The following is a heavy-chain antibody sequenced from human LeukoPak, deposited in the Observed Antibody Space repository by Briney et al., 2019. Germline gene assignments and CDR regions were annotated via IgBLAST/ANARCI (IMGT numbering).Heavy chain of an antibody. CDR3: ARAKVSSGWYYIDDY. CDR1: GFRFSTYW. V-gene: IGHV3-7*03. J-gene: IGHJ4*02. D-gene: IGHD6-19*01. CDR2: IMQDGSEK. Sequence: GGSLRLSCLGSGFRFSTYWMGWVRQAPGKGLEWVANIMQDGSEKNYVDSVKGRFTISRDNARNSLFLQMNSLRSDDTAVYYCARAKVSSGWYYIDDYWGQGTLVTVSS.